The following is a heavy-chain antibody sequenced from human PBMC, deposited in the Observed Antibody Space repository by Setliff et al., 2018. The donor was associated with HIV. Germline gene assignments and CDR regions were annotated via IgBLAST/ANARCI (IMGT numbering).Heavy chain of an antibody. Sequence: GASVKVSCKASGDTFSFYAFSWVRQAPGQGLEWMGGIIPALKVTNYEQKFHGRVNITADKSTSTAYMELSSLRSEDTAVYYCARATRITIVDIWGQGTMVTVSS. V-gene: IGHV1-69*10. D-gene: IGHD3-9*01. CDR2: IIPALKVT. CDR1: GDTFSFYA. J-gene: IGHJ3*02. CDR3: ARATRITIVDI.